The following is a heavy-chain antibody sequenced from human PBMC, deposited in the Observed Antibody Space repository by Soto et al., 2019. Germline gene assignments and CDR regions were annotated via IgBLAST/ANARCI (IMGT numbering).Heavy chain of an antibody. CDR1: GFTFSSYN. V-gene: IGHV3-48*02. CDR3: ARDSRGEVLGVGMDV. D-gene: IGHD3-16*01. J-gene: IGHJ6*02. CDR2: ISSSGSAI. Sequence: EVQLVESGGGLVQPGVSLRLSCAASGFTFSSYNMNWARQARGKGLEWVSYISSSGSAIYYADSVRGRFTISRDNAKNSLYLQMNSLRDEDTAVYYCARDSRGEVLGVGMDVWGQGTTVTVSS.